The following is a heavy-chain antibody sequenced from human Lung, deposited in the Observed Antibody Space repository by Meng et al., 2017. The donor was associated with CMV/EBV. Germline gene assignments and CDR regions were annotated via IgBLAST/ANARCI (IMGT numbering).Heavy chain of an antibody. CDR3: ARGKQDAWELLAY. J-gene: IGHJ4*02. V-gene: IGHV4-4*03. CDR1: GVSISSNIR. Sequence: GQLAESGPGLVKPPGTLSLTCCVSGVSISSNIRWTWVRQPPGKGLEWIGDIDDSGSTNYNPSLNSRISISSDKSKNHFSLKVNSVTAADTAVYYCARGKQDAWELLAYWGQGALVTVSS. CDR2: IDDSGST. D-gene: IGHD1-26*01.